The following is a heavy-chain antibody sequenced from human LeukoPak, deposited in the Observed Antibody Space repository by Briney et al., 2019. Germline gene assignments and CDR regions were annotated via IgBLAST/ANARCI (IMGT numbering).Heavy chain of an antibody. CDR1: GGSVSNGRFS. D-gene: IGHD2-15*01. V-gene: IGHV4-61*01. Sequence: PSETLSLTCTVFGGSVSNGRFSWSWIRQPPGKGLGWIGYMYYSGRTTYNPSLKSPLTMSVDTSTNQISLKLTSVTAADTAVYYCARVDDGMCSGGSCYFDYWGQGTLVTVSS. CDR3: ARVDDGMCSGGSCYFDY. CDR2: MYYSGRT. J-gene: IGHJ4*02.